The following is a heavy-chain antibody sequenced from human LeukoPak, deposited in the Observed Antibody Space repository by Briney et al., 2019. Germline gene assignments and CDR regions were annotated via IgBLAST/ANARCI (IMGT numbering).Heavy chain of an antibody. CDR1: GGSFSGYY. V-gene: IGHV4-34*01. CDR2: INHSGST. CDR3: ARVSIGLRLASTAYYFDY. J-gene: IGHJ4*02. Sequence: SETLSLTCAVYGGSFSGYYWSWIRQPPGKGLEWMGEINHSGSTNYNPSLKSRVTISVDTSKHQFSLKLSSVTAADTAVYYCARVSIGLRLASTAYYFDYWGQGNLVTVSS. D-gene: IGHD4-17*01.